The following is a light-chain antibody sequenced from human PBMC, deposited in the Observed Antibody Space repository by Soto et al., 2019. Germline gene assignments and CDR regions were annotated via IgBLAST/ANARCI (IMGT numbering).Light chain of an antibody. CDR2: DVS. CDR3: SSYTTSNTRQIV. V-gene: IGLV2-14*03. J-gene: IGLJ1*01. Sequence: QSALTQPASVSGSPGQSITISCTGTSSDVGGYNYVSWYQHHPGKAPKLMIYDVSNRSSGVSNRFSGSKSGNTASLTISGLQPEDEADYYCSSYTTSNTRQIVLGTGTKVTVL. CDR1: SSDVGGYNY.